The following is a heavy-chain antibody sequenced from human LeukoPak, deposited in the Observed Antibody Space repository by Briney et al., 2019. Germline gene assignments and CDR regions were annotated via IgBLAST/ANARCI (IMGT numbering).Heavy chain of an antibody. V-gene: IGHV5-51*01. J-gene: IGHJ4*02. CDR3: ARAGYSNRWDGVDY. Sequence: KGGESLKISCKGSGYTFTNYWIGWVRQMPGKGLEFMGIIYPGDSDTRYSPSFQGQVTISVDKSINTAYLQWSSLKASDSAMYYCARAGYSNRWDGVDYWSQGTLVTVSS. CDR1: GYTFTNYW. CDR2: IYPGDSDT. D-gene: IGHD2/OR15-2a*01.